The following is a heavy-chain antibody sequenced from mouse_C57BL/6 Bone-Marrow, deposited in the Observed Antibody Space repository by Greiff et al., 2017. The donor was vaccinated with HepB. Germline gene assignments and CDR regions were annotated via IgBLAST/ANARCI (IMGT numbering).Heavy chain of an antibody. J-gene: IGHJ2*01. CDR3: ARWIYYGSSYEVDY. V-gene: IGHV1-81*01. Sequence: QVQLQQSGAELARPGASVKLSCTASGYTFTSYGISWVKQRTGQGLEWIGEIYPRSGNTYYNEKFKGKATLTADKSSSTAYMELRSLTSEDSAVYFCARWIYYGSSYEVDYWGQGTTLTVSS. CDR2: IYPRSGNT. D-gene: IGHD1-1*01. CDR1: GYTFTSYG.